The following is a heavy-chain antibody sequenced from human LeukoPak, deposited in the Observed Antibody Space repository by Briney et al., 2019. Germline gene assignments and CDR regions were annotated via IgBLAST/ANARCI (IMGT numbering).Heavy chain of an antibody. CDR2: INSGGTTT. CDR3: ATSNWFDP. D-gene: IGHD2-2*01. J-gene: IGHJ5*02. CDR1: GFTFSTYW. Sequence: GGSLRLSCAASGFTFSTYWMHWVRQAPGKGLVWVSRINSGGTTTNYADSVKGRFTISRDNAKNTLHLQMNSLRGEDTAVYYCATSNWFDPWGQGTLVTVSS. V-gene: IGHV3-74*01.